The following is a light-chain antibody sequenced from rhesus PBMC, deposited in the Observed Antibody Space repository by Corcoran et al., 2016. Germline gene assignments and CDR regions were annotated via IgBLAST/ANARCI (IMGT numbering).Light chain of an antibody. CDR1: QGISSS. CDR3: RKGYSTPFA. CDR2: YAT. J-gene: IGKJ3*01. Sequence: DIQMSQSPSSLSASVGDRVTITCRASQGISSSLNWYQQKTGKALNLLIYYATSLASGVPSMVRCSGSGTDYTLPISCLQPEDFATYYWRKGYSTPFAFGPGTKRDIK. V-gene: IGKV1-32*03.